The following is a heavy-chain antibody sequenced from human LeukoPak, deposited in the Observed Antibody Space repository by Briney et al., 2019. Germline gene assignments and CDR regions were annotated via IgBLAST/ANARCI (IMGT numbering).Heavy chain of an antibody. CDR3: ARDEGYYYDSSGYYNY. V-gene: IGHV3-23*01. J-gene: IGHJ4*02. D-gene: IGHD3-22*01. CDR1: GFTFSSYA. Sequence: GGSLRLSCAASGFTFSSYAMSWVRQAPGKGLEWVSAISGSGGSTYYADSVKGRFTISRDNSKNTLYLQMNSLRAEDTAVYYCARDEGYYYDSSGYYNYWGQGTLVTVSS. CDR2: ISGSGGST.